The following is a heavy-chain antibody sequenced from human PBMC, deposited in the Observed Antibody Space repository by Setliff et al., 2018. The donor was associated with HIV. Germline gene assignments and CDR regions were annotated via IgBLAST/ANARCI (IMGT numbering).Heavy chain of an antibody. CDR1: GYSFSSYE. V-gene: IGHV3-48*03. CDR3: ARGPYTIDY. J-gene: IGHJ4*02. Sequence: GSLRLSCAGSGYSFSSYEMNWVRQGPGKGLEWVSYISSSGSSIYYADSVKGRFTISRDNAKNSLYLQMNSMRAEDTAVYYCARGPYTIDYLGQGTLVTVSS. D-gene: IGHD3-16*01. CDR2: ISSSGSSI.